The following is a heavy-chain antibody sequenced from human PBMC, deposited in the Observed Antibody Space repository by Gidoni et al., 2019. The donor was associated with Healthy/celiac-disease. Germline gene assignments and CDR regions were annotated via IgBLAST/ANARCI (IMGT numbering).Heavy chain of an antibody. D-gene: IGHD4-17*01. V-gene: IGHV3-33*01. CDR3: ARDLKSPRRWGAVDI. J-gene: IGHJ3*02. CDR1: GFTFSSYG. Sequence: QVQLVESGGGVVQPGRSLRLSCAASGFTFSSYGMHWVRQAPGKGLEWVAVIWYDGSNKYYADSVKGRFTISRDNSKNTLYLQMNSLRAEDTAVYYCARDLKSPRRWGAVDIWGQGTMVTVSS. CDR2: IWYDGSNK.